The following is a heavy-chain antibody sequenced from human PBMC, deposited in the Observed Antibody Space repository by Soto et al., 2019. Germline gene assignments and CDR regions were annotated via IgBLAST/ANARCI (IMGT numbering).Heavy chain of an antibody. V-gene: IGHV4-39*01. CDR2: VYYTGNT. J-gene: IGHJ1*01. D-gene: IGHD3-10*01. CDR3: ARLRARWFGDLLSSDLEF. CDR1: GGSISNYDYY. Sequence: SETLSRTCAVSGGSISNYDYYWVWIRQSPGKGREWIGSVYYTGNTYYNPSLNRPRTISGDRSENQSSLGLTARTAADSVVYFCARLRARWFGDLLSSDLEFWAQGSLVTVS.